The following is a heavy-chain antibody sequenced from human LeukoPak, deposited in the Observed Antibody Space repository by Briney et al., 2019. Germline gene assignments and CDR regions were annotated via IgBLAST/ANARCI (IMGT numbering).Heavy chain of an antibody. CDR1: GFTFSSYP. CDR2: IYSGGNT. D-gene: IGHD6-13*01. V-gene: IGHV3-53*01. CDR3: SGSSWYGYHDY. J-gene: IGHJ4*02. Sequence: GGSLRLSCAASGFTFSSYPMNWVRQAPGKGLEWVSIIYSGGNTYYGDSVKGRFTISRDNSKNTLYLQMSSLRAEDTAVYYCSGSSWYGYHDYWGQGTLVTVAS.